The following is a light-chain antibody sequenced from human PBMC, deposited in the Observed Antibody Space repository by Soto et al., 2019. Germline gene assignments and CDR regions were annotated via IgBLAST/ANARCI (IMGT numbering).Light chain of an antibody. V-gene: IGLV2-14*01. J-gene: IGLJ2*01. CDR2: DVS. Sequence: QSALTQPASVSGSPGQSITISCTGTSSDVGGYNYVSWYQQHPGNAPKLMIYDVSNRPSGVSNRFSGSKSGNTASLTISGLRAEDEADYYCSSYTSSSTYVVFGRGTKLIVL. CDR1: SSDVGGYNY. CDR3: SSYTSSSTYVV.